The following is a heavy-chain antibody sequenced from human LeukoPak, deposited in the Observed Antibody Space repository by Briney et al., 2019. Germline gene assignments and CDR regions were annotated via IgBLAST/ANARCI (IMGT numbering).Heavy chain of an antibody. V-gene: IGHV3-20*04. CDR2: INWNGGST. J-gene: IGHJ4*02. CDR1: GFTFSSYW. Sequence: GGSLRLSCAASGFTFSSYWMSWVRQAPGKGLEWVSGINWNGGSTGYADSVEGRFTISRDNAKNSQYLQMNSLRVGDTALYYCARAQTYGDSRLLLDFWGQGTLVTVSS. CDR3: ARAQTYGDSRLLLDF. D-gene: IGHD4-17*01.